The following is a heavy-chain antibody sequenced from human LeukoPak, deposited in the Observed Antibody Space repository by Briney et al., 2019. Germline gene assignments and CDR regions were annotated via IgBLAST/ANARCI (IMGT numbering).Heavy chain of an antibody. CDR1: GGSISRYY. CDR2: IYSSGGT. D-gene: IGHD2-15*01. Sequence: SETLSLTCTVSGGSISRYYWSWIRQPPGKGLEWIGFIYSSGGTNYNPSLKSRVTISVDTSTNQFSLQLSSVTAEDTALYYCARDRGPDCSGGSCWDYWGQGTLVTVSS. V-gene: IGHV4-59*01. CDR3: ARDRGPDCSGGSCWDY. J-gene: IGHJ4*02.